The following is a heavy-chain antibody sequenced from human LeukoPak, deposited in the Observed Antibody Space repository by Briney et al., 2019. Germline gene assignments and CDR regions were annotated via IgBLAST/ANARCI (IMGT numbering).Heavy chain of an antibody. D-gene: IGHD3-10*01. V-gene: IGHV4-4*07. J-gene: IGHJ6*02. Sequence: SETLSLTCTVSGSMYNYYWSWIRQPAGKGLEWIGRIYTSGSTNYNPSLKSRVTMSVDTSKNQFSLKLSSVTAADTAVYYCARTYYYGSGSYGMDVWGQGTTVTVSS. CDR1: GSMYNYY. CDR3: ARTYYYGSGSYGMDV. CDR2: IYTSGST.